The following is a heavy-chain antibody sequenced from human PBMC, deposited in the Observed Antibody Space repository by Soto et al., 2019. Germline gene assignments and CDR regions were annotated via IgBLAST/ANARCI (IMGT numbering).Heavy chain of an antibody. CDR1: GGSINTVDYS. CDR2: TYYSGTT. D-gene: IGHD3-3*01. V-gene: IGHV4-31*03. Sequence: QVQLQESGPGLVKPSQTVSLACTVSGGSINTVDYSWSWIRQHPGKGLEWIGNTYYSGTTYYNPSLRSRAHISLDTSKNQFSLKLSSVTAADTAVYYCARDGRVLEWPHRDLGMDVWGQGITVTVSS. CDR3: ARDGRVLEWPHRDLGMDV. J-gene: IGHJ6*02.